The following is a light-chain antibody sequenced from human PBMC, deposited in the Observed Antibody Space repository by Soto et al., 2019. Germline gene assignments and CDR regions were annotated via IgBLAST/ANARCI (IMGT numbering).Light chain of an antibody. Sequence: AIQMTQSPSSLSASVGDRVTITCRASQGIRNDLGWYQQKPGKAPKLLIYAASSLQSGLPSRFTGSGSDTDFTLTISSLQPEDFATYYCLQDYNYPFTFGPGTKVDIK. CDR2: AAS. V-gene: IGKV1-6*01. J-gene: IGKJ3*01. CDR1: QGIRND. CDR3: LQDYNYPFT.